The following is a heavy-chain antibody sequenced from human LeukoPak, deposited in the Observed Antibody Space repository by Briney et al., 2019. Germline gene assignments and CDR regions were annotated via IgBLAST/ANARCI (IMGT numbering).Heavy chain of an antibody. CDR3: ARSEQWTGFFDN. Sequence: TGGSLRLSCAASGFSVSSSFMTWVRQTPGKGLEWVSGIYRDGSTSYADPVKGRSTLSRDNSKNTVDFQMNSLRAEDAAVDYCARSEQWTGFFDNWGQGALVTVSS. CDR2: IYRDGST. D-gene: IGHD6-19*01. J-gene: IGHJ4*02. CDR1: GFSVSSSF. V-gene: IGHV3-53*01.